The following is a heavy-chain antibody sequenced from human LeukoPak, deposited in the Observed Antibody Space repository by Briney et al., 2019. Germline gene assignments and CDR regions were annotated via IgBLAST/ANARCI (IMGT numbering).Heavy chain of an antibody. V-gene: IGHV4-34*01. D-gene: IGHD6-13*01. CDR1: GGSFSGYY. Sequence: SETLSLTCAVYGGSFSGYYWSWIRQPPGKGLEWIGEINHSGSTNYNPSLKSRVIISVDTSKNQFSLKLSSVTAADTAVYYCARGKRRYSSSWYIGNYFDYWGQGTLVTVSS. J-gene: IGHJ4*02. CDR3: ARGKRRYSSSWYIGNYFDY. CDR2: INHSGST.